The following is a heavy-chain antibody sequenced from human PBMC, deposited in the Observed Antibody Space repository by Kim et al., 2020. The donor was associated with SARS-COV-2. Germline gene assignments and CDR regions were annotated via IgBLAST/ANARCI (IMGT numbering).Heavy chain of an antibody. CDR1: GGTFSSYA. V-gene: IGHV1-69*13. J-gene: IGHJ3*02. CDR2: IIPIFGTA. Sequence: SVKVSCKASGGTFSSYAISWVRQAPGQGLEWMGGIIPIFGTANYAQKFQGRVTITADESTSTAYMELSSLRSEDTAVYYCATRGGYDSSVEDPEDAFDIWGQGTMVTVSS. CDR3: ATRGGYDSSVEDPEDAFDI. D-gene: IGHD3-22*01.